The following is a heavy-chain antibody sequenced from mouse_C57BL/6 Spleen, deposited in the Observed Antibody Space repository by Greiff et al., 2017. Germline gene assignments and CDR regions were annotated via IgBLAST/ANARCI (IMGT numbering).Heavy chain of an antibody. D-gene: IGHD6-1*01. CDR3: AREPNQERYAMDY. CDR2: IHPNSGST. CDR1: GYTFTSYW. Sequence: QVQLQQPGAELVKPGASVKLSCKASGYTFTSYWMHWVKQRPGQGLEWIGMIHPNSGSTNYNEKFKSKATLTVDKSSSTAYMQLSSLTSEDSAVYYCAREPNQERYAMDYWGQGTSVTVSS. J-gene: IGHJ4*01. V-gene: IGHV1-64*01.